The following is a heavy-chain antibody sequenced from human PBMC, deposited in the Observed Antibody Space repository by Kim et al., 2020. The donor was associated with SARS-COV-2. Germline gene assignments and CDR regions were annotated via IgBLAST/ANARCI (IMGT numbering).Heavy chain of an antibody. V-gene: IGHV3-23*01. D-gene: IGHD3-10*01. Sequence: ADSVKRRFTITTDKSKNTLYLQMNNRRGEDTAVYYCAKGSGFDYYSGMDVWGQGTTVTVSS. CDR3: AKGSGFDYYSGMDV. J-gene: IGHJ6*02.